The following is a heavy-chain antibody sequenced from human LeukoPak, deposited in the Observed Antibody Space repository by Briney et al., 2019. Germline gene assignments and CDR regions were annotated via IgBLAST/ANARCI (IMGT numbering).Heavy chain of an antibody. Sequence: GGSLRLSCAASGFTFSSYSMNWVRRAPGKRLEWVSSISSSSSYIYYADSVKGRFTISRDNAKNSLYLQMNSLRAEDTAVYYCARDRSSSIFDYWGQGTLVTVSS. CDR1: GFTFSSYS. V-gene: IGHV3-21*01. CDR3: ARDRSSSIFDY. CDR2: ISSSSSYI. D-gene: IGHD6-13*01. J-gene: IGHJ4*02.